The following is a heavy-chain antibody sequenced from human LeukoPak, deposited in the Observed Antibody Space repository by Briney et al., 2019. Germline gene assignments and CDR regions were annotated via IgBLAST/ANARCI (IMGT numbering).Heavy chain of an antibody. CDR2: IYHTGNS. V-gene: IGHV4-59*08. J-gene: IGHJ4*02. CDR3: ARHPFSSPFDY. D-gene: IGHD2/OR15-2a*01. CDR1: GGSVSSDY. Sequence: SETLSLTCTVSGGSVSSDYWRWIRQPPGKGLEWIGYIYHTGNSDYNPSLKSRATISLDTSKNQFSLKLTSVTAADTAVYFCARHPFSSPFDYWGQGTLVTVSS.